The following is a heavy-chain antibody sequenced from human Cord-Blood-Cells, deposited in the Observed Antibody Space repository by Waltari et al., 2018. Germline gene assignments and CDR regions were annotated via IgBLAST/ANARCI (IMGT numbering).Heavy chain of an antibody. CDR2: LDPEDGET. V-gene: IGHV1-24*01. J-gene: IGHJ3*02. CDR1: GYTLTDSS. D-gene: IGHD5-12*01. Sequence: QVQLVQSGAEVKKPGASVKVSCKVSGYTLTDSSLHWVRQAPGKGLEWMGGLDPEDGETIYAQKFQGRVTMTEDTSTDTAYMELSSLRSEDTAVYYCATREIVATILTDDAFDIWGQGTMVTVSS. CDR3: ATREIVATILTDDAFDI.